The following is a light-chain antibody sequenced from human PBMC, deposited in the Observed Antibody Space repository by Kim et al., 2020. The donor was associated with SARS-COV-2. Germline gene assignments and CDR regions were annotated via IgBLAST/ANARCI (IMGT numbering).Light chain of an antibody. V-gene: IGLV1-44*01. CDR2: SNK. CDR3: AAWNDSLNAWV. Sequence: GRRATMSYSGSRSNIEANAVKWEQALPGAAPKRLMHSNKQRPSGLPDRFAGSKAGTSVSLAISGLQSEDEADYYCAAWNDSLNAWVFGGGTKLNVL. CDR1: RSNIEANA. J-gene: IGLJ3*02.